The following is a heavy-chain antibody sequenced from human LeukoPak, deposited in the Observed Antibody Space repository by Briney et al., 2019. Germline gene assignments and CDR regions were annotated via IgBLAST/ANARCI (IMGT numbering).Heavy chain of an antibody. Sequence: GASVTVSCKPSGYTFTNYYIHWVRQAPGQGLEWMGWIYPYSGDTNYAQNFQGRVTMTRDTSISTAYMELSSLKSDDTAVYYCARDRNSGSSLDIWGQGTMLTVSS. CDR2: IYPYSGDT. D-gene: IGHD6-6*01. CDR3: ARDRNSGSSLDI. V-gene: IGHV1-2*02. J-gene: IGHJ3*02. CDR1: GYTFTNYY.